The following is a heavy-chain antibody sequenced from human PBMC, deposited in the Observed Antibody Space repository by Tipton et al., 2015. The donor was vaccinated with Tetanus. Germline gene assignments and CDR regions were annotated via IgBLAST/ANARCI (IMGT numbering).Heavy chain of an antibody. CDR1: GFTFSSHS. Sequence: GSLRLSCAASGFTFSSHSMNWVRQAPGKGLEWVSSISSSSSYIYYADSVKGRFTISRDNAKNSLYLQMNSLRAEDTAVYYCARTLGRYYYDSSGYFEDFNWFDPWGQGTTVTVSS. D-gene: IGHD3-22*01. CDR2: ISSSSSYI. V-gene: IGHV3-21*01. J-gene: IGHJ5*01. CDR3: ARTLGRYYYDSSGYFEDFNWFDP.